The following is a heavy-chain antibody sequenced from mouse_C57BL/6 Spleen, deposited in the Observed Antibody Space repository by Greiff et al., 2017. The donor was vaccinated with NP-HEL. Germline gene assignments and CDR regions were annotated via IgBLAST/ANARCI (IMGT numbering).Heavy chain of an antibody. V-gene: IGHV7-3*01. Sequence: EVQGVESGGGLVQPGGSLSLSCAASGFTFTDYYMSWVRQPPGKALEWLGFIRNKANGYTTEYSASVKGRFTISRDNSQSILYLQMNALRAEDSATYYCARGGRLRYFDVWGTGTTVTVSS. CDR1: GFTFTDYY. J-gene: IGHJ1*03. D-gene: IGHD2-2*01. CDR2: IRNKANGYTT. CDR3: ARGGRLRYFDV.